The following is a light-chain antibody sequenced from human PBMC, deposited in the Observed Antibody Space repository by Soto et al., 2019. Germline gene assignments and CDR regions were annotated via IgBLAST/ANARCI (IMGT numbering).Light chain of an antibody. CDR3: SSFTGTTTLDV. CDR2: GVT. V-gene: IGLV2-14*01. CDR1: SSDIGAYNY. Sequence: SALTQPASVSGSPGQSITISCTGTSSDIGAYNYVSWYQQYPGKAPKLMIYGVTNRPSGVSNRFSGSKTGNTASLTISGLQPEDEADYYCSSFTGTTTLDVFGTGTKVTVL. J-gene: IGLJ1*01.